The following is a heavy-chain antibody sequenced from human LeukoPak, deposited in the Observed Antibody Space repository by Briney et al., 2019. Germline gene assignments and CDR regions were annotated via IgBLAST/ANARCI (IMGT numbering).Heavy chain of an antibody. CDR1: GGTFSSYA. V-gene: IGHV1-69*13. D-gene: IGHD3-9*01. CDR3: ARIFDWLSGFDY. J-gene: IGHJ4*02. CDR2: IIPIFGTA. Sequence: SVKVSCKASGGTFSSYAISWVRQAPGQGLEWMGGIIPIFGTANYAQKFQGRVTITADESTSTAYMELSRLRSDDTAVYYCARIFDWLSGFDYWGQGTLVTVSS.